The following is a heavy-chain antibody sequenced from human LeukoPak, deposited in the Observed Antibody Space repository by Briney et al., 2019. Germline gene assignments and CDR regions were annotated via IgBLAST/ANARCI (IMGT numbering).Heavy chain of an antibody. D-gene: IGHD5-12*01. V-gene: IGHV3-30-3*01. Sequence: GGSLRLSCAASGFTFSSYAMHWVRQAPGKGLEWVAVISYDGSNKYYADSVKGRFTISRDNSKNTLYLQMNSLKTEDAAMYYCARLYWSGYDHPDDYWGQGTLVTVS. CDR2: ISYDGSNK. CDR1: GFTFSSYA. J-gene: IGHJ4*02. CDR3: ARLYWSGYDHPDDY.